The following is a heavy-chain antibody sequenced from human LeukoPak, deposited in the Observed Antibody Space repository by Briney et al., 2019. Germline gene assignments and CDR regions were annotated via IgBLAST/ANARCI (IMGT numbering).Heavy chain of an antibody. CDR3: ARGSGSGYYYYYYMDV. V-gene: IGHV1-2*02. Sequence: ASVKVSCKASGYTFTGYYMHWVRQAPGQGLEWMGWINPNSGGTNYAQKFQGRVTMTRDTSISTAYMELSRLRSDDTAVYYCARGSGSGYYYYYYMDVWGKGTTVTISS. J-gene: IGHJ6*03. CDR1: GYTFTGYY. D-gene: IGHD3-10*01. CDR2: INPNSGGT.